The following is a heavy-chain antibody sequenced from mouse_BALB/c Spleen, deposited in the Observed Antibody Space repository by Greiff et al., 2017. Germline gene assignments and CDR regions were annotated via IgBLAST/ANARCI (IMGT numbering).Heavy chain of an antibody. CDR2: IWTGGGT. Sequence: VKLMESGPGLVAPSQSLSITCTVSGFSLTSYDISWIRQPPGKGLEWLGVIWTGGGTNYNSAFMSRLSISKDNSKSQVFLKMNSLQTDDTAIYYCVRENGNSAWFAYWGQGTLVTVSA. D-gene: IGHD2-1*01. CDR1: GFSLTSYD. V-gene: IGHV2-9-2*01. J-gene: IGHJ3*01. CDR3: VRENGNSAWFAY.